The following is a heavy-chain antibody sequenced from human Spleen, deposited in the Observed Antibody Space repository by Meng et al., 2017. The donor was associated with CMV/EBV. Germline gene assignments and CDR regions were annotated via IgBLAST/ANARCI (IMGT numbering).Heavy chain of an antibody. CDR3: ARGGDYGDFHDPFDY. D-gene: IGHD4-17*01. CDR2: ISADNQNT. V-gene: IGHV1-18*01. J-gene: IGHJ4*02. CDR1: RNFSTRHA. Sequence: RNFSTRHARTWVRQAPGQGLEWMGWISADNQNTNLIQKFQGRITLTTDTSTSTAYMELRSLRSDDTAVYYCARGGDYGDFHDPFDYWGQGTLVTVSS.